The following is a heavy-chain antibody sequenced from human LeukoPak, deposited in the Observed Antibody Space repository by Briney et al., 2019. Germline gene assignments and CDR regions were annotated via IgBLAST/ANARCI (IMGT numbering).Heavy chain of an antibody. J-gene: IGHJ6*03. Sequence: PSETLSLTCTVSGDSISSHYWSWIRQSPGKGLEWIGYIYHSGSTNYNPSLKSRLTISADTSKNQFSLNLSSVTAADTAVYYCGRAYYDFWSGSYFYYMDVWGKGTTVTVSS. CDR1: GDSISSHY. V-gene: IGHV4-59*11. CDR3: GRAYYDFWSGSYFYYMDV. D-gene: IGHD3-3*01. CDR2: IYHSGST.